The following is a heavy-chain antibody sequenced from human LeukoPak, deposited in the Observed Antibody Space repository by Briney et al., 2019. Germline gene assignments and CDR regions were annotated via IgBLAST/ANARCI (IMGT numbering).Heavy chain of an antibody. D-gene: IGHD3-10*01. CDR3: ARGGQLWFGELYWFDP. Sequence: SETLSLTCTVSGSSISSYYGSWIRQPPGKGLEWIGYIYYSRSTNYNPSLKSRVTISVDTSKNQFSLKLSSVTAADTAVYYCARGGQLWFGELYWFDPWGQGTLVTVSS. CDR1: GSSISSYY. V-gene: IGHV4-59*01. CDR2: IYYSRST. J-gene: IGHJ5*02.